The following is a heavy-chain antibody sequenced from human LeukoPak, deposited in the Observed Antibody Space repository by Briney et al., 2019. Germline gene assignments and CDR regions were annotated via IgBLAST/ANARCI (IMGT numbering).Heavy chain of an antibody. Sequence: ASVKVSCKASGGTFSSYAISWVRQAPGQGLEWMGGIIPIFGTANYAQKFQGRVTITADESTSTAYMELSSLRSEDTAVYYRARELYDGGNHDRYFDYWGQGTLVTVSS. CDR2: IIPIFGTA. J-gene: IGHJ4*02. CDR1: GGTFSSYA. D-gene: IGHD4-23*01. V-gene: IGHV1-69*13. CDR3: ARELYDGGNHDRYFDY.